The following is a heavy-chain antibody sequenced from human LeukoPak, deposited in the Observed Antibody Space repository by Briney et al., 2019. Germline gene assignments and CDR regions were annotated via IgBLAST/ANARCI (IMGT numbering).Heavy chain of an antibody. Sequence: KSSETLSLTCAFLGASIRSVKWGSGVRQPPGKGLEWIGEIYHSGSTNYNPSLKSRVTISVDKSKDQFSLKLTSATAADTAVYYCARRDSRGYPDYWGQGSLVTVSS. D-gene: IGHD3-22*01. CDR2: IYHSGST. CDR3: ARRDSRGYPDY. V-gene: IGHV4-4*02. CDR1: GASIRSVKW. J-gene: IGHJ4*02.